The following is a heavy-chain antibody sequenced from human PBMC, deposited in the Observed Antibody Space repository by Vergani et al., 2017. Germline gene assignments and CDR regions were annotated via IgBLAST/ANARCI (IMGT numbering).Heavy chain of an antibody. CDR3: ARDSGSRPFDP. Sequence: EVQLVESGGGVVRPGGSLRLSCAASGFTLVDYGMRWFGQGPGKGLEWVSGINWNGGSTGYADSVKGRFTISRDNAKNSLYLQMNRLRAEDTALYHCARDSGSRPFDPWGQGTLVTVSS. J-gene: IGHJ5*02. CDR2: INWNGGST. CDR1: GFTLVDYG. V-gene: IGHV3-20*01. D-gene: IGHD6-25*01.